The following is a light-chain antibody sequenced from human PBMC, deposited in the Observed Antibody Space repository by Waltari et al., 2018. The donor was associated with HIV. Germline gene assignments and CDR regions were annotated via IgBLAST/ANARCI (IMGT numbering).Light chain of an antibody. J-gene: IGLJ2*01. Sequence: QSALTQPASVSGSPGQSITISCPGTSSDVGSSNLFSWYQQHPGKAPKLMIYEVSKRPSGVSNRFSGSKSGNTASLTISGLQAEDEADYYCCSYAGSSTPVVFGGGTKLTVL. CDR3: CSYAGSSTPVV. CDR2: EVS. CDR1: SSDVGSSNL. V-gene: IGLV2-23*02.